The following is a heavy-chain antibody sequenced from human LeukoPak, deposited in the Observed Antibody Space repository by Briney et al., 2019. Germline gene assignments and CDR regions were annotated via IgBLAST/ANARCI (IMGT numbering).Heavy chain of an antibody. D-gene: IGHD6-13*01. CDR1: GGSFSGYY. Sequence: SETLSLTCAVYGGSFSGYYWSWIRQPPGKGLEWIGEINHSGSTNYNPSLKSRVTISVDTSKNQFSLKLSSVTAADTAVYYCARHLWYSSSWYYFDYWGQGTLVTVSS. CDR2: INHSGST. CDR3: ARHLWYSSSWYYFDY. J-gene: IGHJ4*02. V-gene: IGHV4-34*01.